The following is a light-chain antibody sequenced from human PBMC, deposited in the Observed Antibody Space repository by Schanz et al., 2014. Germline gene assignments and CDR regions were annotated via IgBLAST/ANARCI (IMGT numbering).Light chain of an antibody. V-gene: IGLV2-11*01. CDR2: DIN. J-gene: IGLJ1*01. CDR1: SSGVGDLNY. CDR3: SSYAGSIYV. Sequence: QSALTQPRSVSGSPGQSVSISCTGTSSGVGDLNYVSWYQQLPGKAPRLLIYDINKRPSGVPDRFSGSKSGNTASLTISGLQAEDEADYYCSSYAGSIYVFGTGTKLTVL.